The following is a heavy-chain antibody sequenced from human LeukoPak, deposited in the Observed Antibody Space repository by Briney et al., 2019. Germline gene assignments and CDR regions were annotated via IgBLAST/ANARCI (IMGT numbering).Heavy chain of an antibody. CDR1: GYTFTGYY. V-gene: IGHV1-2*02. J-gene: IGHJ6*02. D-gene: IGHD3-22*01. CDR2: INPNSGGT. Sequence: GASVKVSCKASGYTFTGYYMHWVRQAPGQGLEWMGWINPNSGGTNYAQEFQGRVTMTRDTSISTAYMELSRLRSDDTAVYYCARVRSSGYQRYYGMDVWGQGTTVTVSS. CDR3: ARVRSSGYQRYYGMDV.